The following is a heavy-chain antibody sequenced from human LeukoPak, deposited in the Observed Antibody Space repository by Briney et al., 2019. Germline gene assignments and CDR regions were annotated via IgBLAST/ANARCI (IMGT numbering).Heavy chain of an antibody. CDR1: GFTFSSYA. J-gene: IGHJ6*02. V-gene: IGHV3-23*01. CDR2: ISGGGSST. Sequence: GGSLRLSCAASGFTFSSYAMNWVRQAPGKGLEWVSIISGGGSSTYYTDSVKGRFTIFRDSSKNTLYLQMSNLRAEDTAVYFCARGGGLDVWGQGATVTVSS. CDR3: ARGGGLDV. D-gene: IGHD3-16*01.